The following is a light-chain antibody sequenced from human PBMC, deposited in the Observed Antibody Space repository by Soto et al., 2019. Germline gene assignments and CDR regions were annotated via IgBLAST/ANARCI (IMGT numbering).Light chain of an antibody. J-gene: IGKJ1*01. CDR1: QTLNNY. V-gene: IGKV1-39*01. CDR2: ASS. Sequence: DVQLTQSPSSLSASVGDRVTITCRASQTLNNYLNWYQHKPGKAPKFLISASSSLQTGVPSRFSGSASGTDFTLTIDNLQPEDFATYFCHQAYSFPWTFGQGTKVE. CDR3: HQAYSFPWT.